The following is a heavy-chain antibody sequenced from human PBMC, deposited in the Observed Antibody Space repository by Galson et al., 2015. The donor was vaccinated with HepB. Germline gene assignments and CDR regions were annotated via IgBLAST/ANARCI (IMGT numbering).Heavy chain of an antibody. J-gene: IGHJ4*02. V-gene: IGHV3-74*01. CDR1: GFTFDSYA. CDR2: IDSDGYTT. D-gene: IGHD2-2*01. Sequence: SLRLSCAASGFTFDSYAMSWVRQAPGKGPVWVSRIDSDGYTTNYADSVKGRFTISRDNAGNTLYLQMNSLRAEDTAVYYCMRPAATRFSLKTRGYWGQGTLVTVSS. CDR3: MRPAATRFSLKTRGY.